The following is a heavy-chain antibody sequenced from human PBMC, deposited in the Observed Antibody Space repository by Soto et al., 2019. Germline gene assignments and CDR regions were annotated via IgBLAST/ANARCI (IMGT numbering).Heavy chain of an antibody. CDR1: GFSLSSSGVG. CDR2: IYWDDDK. D-gene: IGHD2-15*01. J-gene: IGHJ4*02. CDR3: ARRVVAGITYCFDS. V-gene: IGHV2-5*02. Sequence: QITLKESGPTLVKPTQTLTLTCTFSGFSLSSSGVGVGWIRQPPGKALEWLTFIYWDDDKRYSPSLKSRLTITKHTSKNQVVLTLTNMDPEDTATYYCARRVVAGITYCFDSWGQGTLLTVSS.